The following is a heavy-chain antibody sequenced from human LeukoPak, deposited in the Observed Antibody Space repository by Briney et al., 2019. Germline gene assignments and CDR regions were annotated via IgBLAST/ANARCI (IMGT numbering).Heavy chain of an antibody. D-gene: IGHD5-24*01. V-gene: IGHV3-20*04. CDR2: INWNGGST. J-gene: IGHJ4*02. Sequence: PGGSLRLSCTASGFTFDDYGMSWVRQAPGKGLEWVSGINWNGGSTGYADSVKGRFTISRDNAKNSLYLQMNSLRAEDTALYYCARDLSRDGYNEEHDYWGQGTLVTVSS. CDR1: GFTFDDYG. CDR3: ARDLSRDGYNEEHDY.